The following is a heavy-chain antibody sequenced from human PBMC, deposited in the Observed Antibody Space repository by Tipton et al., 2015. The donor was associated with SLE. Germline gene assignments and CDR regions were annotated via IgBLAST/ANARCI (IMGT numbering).Heavy chain of an antibody. CDR1: AGSISSNY. D-gene: IGHD3-16*01. Sequence: TLSLTCTVSAGSISSNYWSCIRQPPGKGLEWIGYVYYSGSTNYNPSLKSRVTISVDTSKNQFSLKLSSVTAADTAVYYCAICPGGGYYFDYWGQGTLVTVSS. CDR2: VYYSGST. V-gene: IGHV4-59*01. CDR3: AICPGGGYYFDY. J-gene: IGHJ4*02.